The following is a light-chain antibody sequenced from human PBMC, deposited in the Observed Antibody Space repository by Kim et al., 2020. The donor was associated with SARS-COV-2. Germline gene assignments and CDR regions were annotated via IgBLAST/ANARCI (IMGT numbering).Light chain of an antibody. Sequence: SVLTQPPSVSGAPGQRVTISCTGSSSNIGAGYDVHWYQQLPGTAPKLLIYGNSNRPSGVPDRFSGSKSGTSASLAITGLQAEDEADYYCQSYDISLISSVFGGGTQLTVL. CDR3: QSYDISLISSV. J-gene: IGLJ2*01. CDR1: SSNIGAGYD. V-gene: IGLV1-40*01. CDR2: GNS.